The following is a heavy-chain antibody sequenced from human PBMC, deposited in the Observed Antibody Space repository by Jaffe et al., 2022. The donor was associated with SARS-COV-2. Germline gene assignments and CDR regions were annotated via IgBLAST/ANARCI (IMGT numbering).Heavy chain of an antibody. J-gene: IGHJ4*02. D-gene: IGHD3-16*01. V-gene: IGHV3-13*01. CDR2: IGTAGDT. Sequence: EVQLVESGGGLVQPGGSLRLSCAASGFTFSSYDMHWVRQATGKGLEWVSAIGTAGDTYYPGSVKGRFTISRENAKNSLYLQMNSLRAGDTAVYYCARGRDDGYFDYWGQGTLVTVSS. CDR3: ARGRDDGYFDY. CDR1: GFTFSSYD.